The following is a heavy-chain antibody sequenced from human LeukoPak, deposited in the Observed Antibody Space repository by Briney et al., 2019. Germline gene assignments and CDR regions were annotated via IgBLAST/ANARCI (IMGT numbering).Heavy chain of an antibody. J-gene: IGHJ5*02. Sequence: SETLSLTCTVSGGSISSYYWSWIRQPPGKGLEWIGYIYYSGSTDYNPSLKSRVTISVDTSKNQFSLKLSSVTAADTAVYCCARSGGAIFGVVTNFDPWGQGTLVTVSS. CDR1: GGSISSYY. CDR2: IYYSGST. V-gene: IGHV4-59*01. D-gene: IGHD3-3*01. CDR3: ARSGGAIFGVVTNFDP.